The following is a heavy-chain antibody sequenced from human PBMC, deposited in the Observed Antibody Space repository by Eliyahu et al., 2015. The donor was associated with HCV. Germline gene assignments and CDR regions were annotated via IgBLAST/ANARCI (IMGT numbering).Heavy chain of an antibody. CDR1: GFTFSDYY. CDR3: ARDEKSRRAHYGLDV. V-gene: IGHV3-11*01. Sequence: LVKPGGSLRLSCAASGFTFSDYYISWIRQGPGKGLEWLTYIGTTGSITSYADSLEGRFTISRDNAKNSVYLQLNSLTADDTAVYYCARDEKSRRAHYGLDVWGQGTTVIVSS. J-gene: IGHJ6*02. CDR2: IGTTGSIT.